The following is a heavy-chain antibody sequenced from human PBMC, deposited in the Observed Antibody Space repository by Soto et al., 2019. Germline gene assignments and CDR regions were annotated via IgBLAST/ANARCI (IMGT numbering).Heavy chain of an antibody. J-gene: IGHJ6*02. Sequence: GGSLRLSCAASGFTFTRYSMNWVRQAPGKGLEWVSSISSTTNYIYYGDSMKGRFTISRDNGKNSLYLEIHSLRAEDTAVYYCARCSGYYSYYYYYGMDVWGQGTTVTVSS. CDR3: ARCSGYYSYYYYYGMDV. CDR2: ISSTTNYI. D-gene: IGHD3-22*01. CDR1: GFTFTRYS. V-gene: IGHV3-21*06.